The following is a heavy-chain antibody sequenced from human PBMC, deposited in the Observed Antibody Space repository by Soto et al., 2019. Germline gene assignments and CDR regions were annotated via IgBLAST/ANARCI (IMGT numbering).Heavy chain of an antibody. Sequence: QVQLVESGGGVVSPGGPLGFPWQASGSTSGAFPCPWFRRGPAKGWGGVAVISYDGSNKYYADSVKGRFTISRDNSKNTLYLQMNSLRAEDTAVYYCARDPRIAVAGDFDYWGQGTLVTVSS. CDR1: GSTSGAFP. CDR3: ARDPRIAVAGDFDY. CDR2: ISYDGSNK. V-gene: IGHV3-30-3*01. J-gene: IGHJ4*02. D-gene: IGHD6-19*01.